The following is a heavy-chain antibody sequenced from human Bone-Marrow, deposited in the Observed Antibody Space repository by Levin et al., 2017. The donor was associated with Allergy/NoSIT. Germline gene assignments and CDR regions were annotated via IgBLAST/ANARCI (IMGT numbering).Heavy chain of an antibody. D-gene: IGHD2-15*01. V-gene: IGHV3-48*02. CDR2: ISPSSTAI. J-gene: IGHJ4*02. CDR1: GFTFSSFS. Sequence: AGGSLRLSCEASGFTFSSFSMNWVRQSPGKGLEWMSYISPSSTAIYYADSVKGRFTISRDNAKNTLFLQLNSLRDADTAVYFCAREREVAVGYAFGHFDNWGRGTLVTVSS. CDR3: AREREVAVGYAFGHFDN.